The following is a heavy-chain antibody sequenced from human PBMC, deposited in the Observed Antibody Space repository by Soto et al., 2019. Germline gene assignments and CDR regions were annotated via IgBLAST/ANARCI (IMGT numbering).Heavy chain of an antibody. V-gene: IGHV4-30-4*01. CDR3: ARVPNYYESSGYHLLNYYYGMDV. D-gene: IGHD3-22*01. Sequence: SETLSLTCTVSGGSISSGDYYWSWIRQPPGKGLEWIGYIYYSGSTYYNPSLKSRVTISVDTSKNQFSLKLSSVTAADTAVYYCARVPNYYESSGYHLLNYYYGMDVWGQGTTVTVSS. CDR2: IYYSGST. CDR1: GGSISSGDYY. J-gene: IGHJ6*02.